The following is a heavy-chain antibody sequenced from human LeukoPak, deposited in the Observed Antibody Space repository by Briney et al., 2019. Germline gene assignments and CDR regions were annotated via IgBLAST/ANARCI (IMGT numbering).Heavy chain of an antibody. CDR3: ARDMSLQLTPPAD. CDR1: GFTFSSYW. V-gene: IGHV3-21*01. CDR2: IRSSSSYI. J-gene: IGHJ4*02. Sequence: GGSLRLSCAASGFTFSSYWIHWVRQAPGGGLEWVSSIRSSSSYIYYAALVKGRFTISRDNAKNSLYMQMTSLRAEDTAVYYCARDMSLQLTPPADWGQGTLVTVSS. D-gene: IGHD6-13*01.